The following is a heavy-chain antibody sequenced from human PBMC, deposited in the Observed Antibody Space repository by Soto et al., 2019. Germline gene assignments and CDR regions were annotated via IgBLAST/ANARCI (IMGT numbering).Heavy chain of an antibody. Sequence: QVQLVQSGAEVKKPGASVKVSCKASGYTFTSYGISWVRQAPGQGLEWMGWISAYNGNTNYAQKLQGRVTMTTDTSTSTAYMELRSLRADDTAVYYCAREIVGYCTNGVCYTGFDYWGQGTLVTVSS. J-gene: IGHJ4*02. CDR1: GYTFTSYG. D-gene: IGHD2-8*01. V-gene: IGHV1-18*01. CDR3: AREIVGYCTNGVCYTGFDY. CDR2: ISAYNGNT.